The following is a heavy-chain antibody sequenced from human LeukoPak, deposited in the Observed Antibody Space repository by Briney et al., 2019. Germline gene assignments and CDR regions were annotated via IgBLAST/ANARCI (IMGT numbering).Heavy chain of an antibody. J-gene: IGHJ4*02. Sequence: PGESLKISCKGSGYIFTSYWIGWVRQMPGKGLEWMGIIYPGDSDTRYSPSFQGLVTISADKSISTAYLQWSSLKASDTAMYYCARKITYYYGSGSPLSFDCWGQGTLVTVSS. D-gene: IGHD3-10*01. V-gene: IGHV5-51*01. CDR2: IYPGDSDT. CDR1: GYIFTSYW. CDR3: ARKITYYYGSGSPLSFDC.